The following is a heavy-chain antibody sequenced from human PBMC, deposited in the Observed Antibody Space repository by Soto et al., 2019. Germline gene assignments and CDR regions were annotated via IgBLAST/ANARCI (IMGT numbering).Heavy chain of an antibody. Sequence: GGSLRLSCAASGFTFSSYWMSWVRQAPGKGLEWVANIKQDGSEKYYVDSVKGRFTISRDNAKNSLYLQMNSLRAEDTAVYYCARRAIVVVPAAIKEHYYYYYMDVWGKGTTVTVSS. V-gene: IGHV3-7*01. D-gene: IGHD2-2*02. CDR3: ARRAIVVVPAAIKEHYYYYYMDV. CDR1: GFTFSSYW. CDR2: IKQDGSEK. J-gene: IGHJ6*03.